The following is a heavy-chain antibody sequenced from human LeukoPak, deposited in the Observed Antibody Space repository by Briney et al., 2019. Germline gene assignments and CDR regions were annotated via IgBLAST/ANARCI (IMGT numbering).Heavy chain of an antibody. D-gene: IGHD1-26*01. CDR3: ATEGGSSIGGGYFDY. J-gene: IGHJ4*02. Sequence: PGGSLRLSCTTSGFTFSSYNMNWVRQAPGKGLEWVANIKQDGSEKYYVDSVKGRFTISRDNAKNSLYLQMNSLRAEDTSVYYCATEGGSSIGGGYFDYWGQGTLVTVSS. CDR2: IKQDGSEK. V-gene: IGHV3-7*01. CDR1: GFTFSSYN.